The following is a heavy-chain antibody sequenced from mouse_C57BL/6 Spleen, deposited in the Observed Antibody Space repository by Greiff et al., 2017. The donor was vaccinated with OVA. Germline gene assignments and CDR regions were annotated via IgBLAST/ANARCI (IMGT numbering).Heavy chain of an antibody. J-gene: IGHJ2*01. CDR2: IWRGGST. Sequence: QVQLQQSGPGLVQPSQSLSITCPVSGFSLTSYGVHWVRQSPGKGLEWLGVIWRGGSTDYNAAFMSRLSITKDNSKSQVFFKMNSLQADDTAIYYCAKNMVTTGGYYFDYWGQGTTLTVSS. CDR1: GFSLTSYG. V-gene: IGHV2-5*01. CDR3: AKNMVTTGGYYFDY. D-gene: IGHD2-3*01.